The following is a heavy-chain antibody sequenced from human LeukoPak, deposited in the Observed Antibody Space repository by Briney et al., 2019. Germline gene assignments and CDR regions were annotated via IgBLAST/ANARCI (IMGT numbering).Heavy chain of an antibody. CDR2: ISSNGGST. Sequence: GSLRLSFAASGFPFSSYAMHWVRPAPGKGLEYVSAISSNGGSTYYANSVKGRFTISRDNSKNTLYLQMGSLRAEDMAVYYCARVPFYGSGSPYDYWGQGTLVTVSS. CDR3: ARVPFYGSGSPYDY. V-gene: IGHV3-64*01. D-gene: IGHD3-10*01. J-gene: IGHJ4*02. CDR1: GFPFSSYA.